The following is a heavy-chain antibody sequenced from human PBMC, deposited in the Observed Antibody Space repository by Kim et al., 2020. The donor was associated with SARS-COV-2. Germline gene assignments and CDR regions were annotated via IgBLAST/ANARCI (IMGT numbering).Heavy chain of an antibody. CDR1: GFTFSSYG. V-gene: IGHV3-33*06. CDR2: IWYDGSNK. D-gene: IGHD2-2*01. CDR3: AKGEGYCSSTSCHPDFDY. J-gene: IGHJ4*02. Sequence: GGSLRLSCAASGFTFSSYGMHWVRQAPGKGLEWVAVIWYDGSNKYYADSVKGRFTISRDNSKNTLYLQMNSLRAEDTAVYYCAKGEGYCSSTSCHPDFDYWGQGTLVTVSS.